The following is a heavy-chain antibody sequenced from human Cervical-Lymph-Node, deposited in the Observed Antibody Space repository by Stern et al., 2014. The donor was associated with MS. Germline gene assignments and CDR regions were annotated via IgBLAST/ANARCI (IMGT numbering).Heavy chain of an antibody. J-gene: IGHJ4*02. CDR3: ARGRGGNYRYYFDY. Sequence: MQLVQSGGGLVKPGGSLRLSCAASGFTFSSYSMNWVRQAPGQGLEWVASISSVCSYIYYADSLKGRFTISRDNAKNSLYLQMNSLRADDTAVYYCARGRGGNYRYYFDYWGQGTLVTVSS. CDR2: ISSVCSYI. CDR1: GFTFSSYS. D-gene: IGHD4-23*01. V-gene: IGHV3-21*01.